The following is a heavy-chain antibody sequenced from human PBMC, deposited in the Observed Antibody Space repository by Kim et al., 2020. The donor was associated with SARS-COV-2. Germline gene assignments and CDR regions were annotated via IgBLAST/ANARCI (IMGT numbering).Heavy chain of an antibody. Sequence: GGSLRLSCAASGLTFSSYAMSWVRQAPGKGLEWVSVISGNGATIYYADSVKGRFTISRDSSKNTLYLQMNSLRAEDTALYYCAKDYTGSGRFFDYWGQGTLVTVSS. CDR3: AKDYTGSGRFFDY. V-gene: IGHV3-23*01. D-gene: IGHD3-16*01. J-gene: IGHJ4*02. CDR1: GLTFSSYA. CDR2: ISGNGATI.